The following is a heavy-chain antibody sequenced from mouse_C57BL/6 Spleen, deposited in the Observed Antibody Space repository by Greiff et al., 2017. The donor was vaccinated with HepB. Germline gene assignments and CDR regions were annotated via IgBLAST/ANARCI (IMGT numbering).Heavy chain of an antibody. CDR1: GYAFSSYW. D-gene: IGHD1-1*01. J-gene: IGHJ3*01. CDR2: IYPGDGDT. V-gene: IGHV1-80*01. CDR3: ARSGYGSSPPWFAY. Sequence: QVQLQQSGAELVKPGASVKISCKASGYAFSSYWMNWVKQRPGKGLEWIGQIYPGDGDTNYNGKFKGKATLTADKSSSTAYMQLSSLTSEDSAVYFCARSGYGSSPPWFAYWGQGTLVTVSA.